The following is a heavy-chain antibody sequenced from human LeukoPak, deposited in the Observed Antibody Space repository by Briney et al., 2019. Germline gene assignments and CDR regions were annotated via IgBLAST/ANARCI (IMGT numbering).Heavy chain of an antibody. CDR1: GFTFNTYP. D-gene: IGHD3-22*01. Sequence: PGGSLRLSCAASGFTFNTYPMHWVRQAPGKGVEGVALIQDYGAKTNYADSVRGRFTISRDNSRSTVYLQMNSLKPDDTAVYYCATQTITLVVVISPFDYWGQGALVTVSS. CDR3: ATQTITLVVVISPFDY. V-gene: IGHV3-30*02. CDR2: IQDYGAKT. J-gene: IGHJ4*02.